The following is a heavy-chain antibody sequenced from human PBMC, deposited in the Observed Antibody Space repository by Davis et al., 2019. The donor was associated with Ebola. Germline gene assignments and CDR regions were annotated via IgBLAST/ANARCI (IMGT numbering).Heavy chain of an antibody. Sequence: TLPCPFTVLPLSTTRMPVNWLGQPPGNPLEWLRLIDWGGEKYYGTSLKTRFTISKEASKDQVILTMTSVDPVDTATYYWARRFSSGSESYLGSFDVRGQGTVVTVSS. J-gene: IGHJ3*01. CDR2: IDWGGEK. D-gene: IGHD3-10*01. V-gene: IGHV2-70*12. CDR3: ARRFSSGSESYLGSFDV. CDR1: VLPLSTTRMP.